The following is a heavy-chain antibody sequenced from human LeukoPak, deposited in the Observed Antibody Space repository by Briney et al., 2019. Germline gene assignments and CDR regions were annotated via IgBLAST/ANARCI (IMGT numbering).Heavy chain of an antibody. V-gene: IGHV3-21*06. CDR3: ASRNYGEEY. Sequence: GGSLRLSCVGSGFPFSSYTLFWVRQAPGKGLEWVSSISYSSSYIYYGDSVKGRFTISRDNTKNSLNLQMGSLRTEDTAVYYCASRNYGEEYWGQGTLVTVSS. J-gene: IGHJ4*02. CDR1: GFPFSSYT. D-gene: IGHD4-17*01. CDR2: ISYSSSYI.